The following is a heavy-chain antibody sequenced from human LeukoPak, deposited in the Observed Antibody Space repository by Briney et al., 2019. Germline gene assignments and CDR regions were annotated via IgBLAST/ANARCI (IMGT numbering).Heavy chain of an antibody. D-gene: IGHD2-2*01. CDR3: ARVPAALNDAFDI. J-gene: IGHJ3*02. Sequence: GGSLRLSCAASGFTLSRYVMSWVRQAPGKGLGWVSAISGSGGSTYYADSVKGRFTISRDNSKNTLYLQMNSLKAGDAAVYYCARVPAALNDAFDIWCQGTMVTVSS. CDR2: ISGSGGST. CDR1: GFTLSRYV. V-gene: IGHV3-23*01.